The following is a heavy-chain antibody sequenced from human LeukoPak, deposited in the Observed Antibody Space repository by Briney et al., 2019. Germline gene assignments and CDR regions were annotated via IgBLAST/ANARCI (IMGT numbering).Heavy chain of an antibody. CDR3: ARVGDSNSRYYYYHMDV. Sequence: SVKVSCKSSGDSFITYAFNWVRQAPGQRLEWIGGIIPVFGSPDYAQKFQGRVTITADESMSTVYMEVSSLTSEDTAVYYCARVGDSNSRYYYYHMDVWGKGTTVTVSS. CDR2: IIPVFGSP. D-gene: IGHD3-22*01. J-gene: IGHJ6*03. CDR1: GDSFITYA. V-gene: IGHV1-69*13.